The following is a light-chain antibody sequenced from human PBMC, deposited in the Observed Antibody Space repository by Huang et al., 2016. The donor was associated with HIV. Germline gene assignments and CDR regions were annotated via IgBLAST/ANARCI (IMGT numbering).Light chain of an antibody. CDR3: QQFNSYAYS. V-gene: IGKV1-9*01. Sequence: IQLTQSPASLSVSIGDRVTITCRTSQDIGSYLACYQQKPGKAPNLLIYTASTLHNEVPSRFSGSGSGTDFTLTISSLQPEDFATYYCQQFNSYAYSFGQGTKLEIK. J-gene: IGKJ2*01. CDR1: QDIGSY. CDR2: TAS.